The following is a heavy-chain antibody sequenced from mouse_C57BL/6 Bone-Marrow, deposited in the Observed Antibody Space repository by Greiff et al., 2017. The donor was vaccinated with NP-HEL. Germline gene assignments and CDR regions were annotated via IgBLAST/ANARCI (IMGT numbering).Heavy chain of an antibody. Sequence: QVQLQQSGPELVKPGASVKISCKASGYSFTSYYIHWVKQRPGQGLEWIGWIYPGSGNTKYNEKFKGKATLTADTSSSTAYMQLSSLTSEGSAVYYCARQDSSPYYFDYWGQGTTLTVSS. CDR2: IYPGSGNT. CDR1: GYSFTSYY. J-gene: IGHJ2*01. CDR3: ARQDSSPYYFDY. V-gene: IGHV1-66*01. D-gene: IGHD1-1*01.